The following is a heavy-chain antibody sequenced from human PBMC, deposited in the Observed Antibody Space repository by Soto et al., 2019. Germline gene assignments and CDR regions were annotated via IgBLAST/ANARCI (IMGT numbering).Heavy chain of an antibody. CDR1: GFTFSSYW. D-gene: IGHD3-3*01. J-gene: IGHJ6*02. V-gene: IGHV3-7*01. CDR3: SIDLYDLWRGTSNNNHGMDA. Sequence: PGGSLRLSCAASGFTFSSYWMTWVRQAPGKGLEWVANMNQDGSEKYYVDSVKGRFTISRDNAKNSLYLQMNSLRAEDTAVYYCSIDLYDLWRGTSNNNHGMDAWGQGTTV. CDR2: MNQDGSEK.